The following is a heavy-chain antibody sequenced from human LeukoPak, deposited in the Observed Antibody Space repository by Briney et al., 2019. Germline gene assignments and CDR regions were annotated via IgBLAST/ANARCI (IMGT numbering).Heavy chain of an antibody. D-gene: IGHD6-19*01. CDR3: ARPYSSGWTENWFGP. V-gene: IGHV1-2*06. CDR2: INPDSGGA. Sequence: ASVKVSCKASGYTFTGYYMHWVRQAPGQGLEWMGRINPDSGGANYAQNFQGRVTMTGDTSITTAYMGLTRLTSDDTAVYYCARPYSSGWTENWFGPWGQGTLVTVSS. J-gene: IGHJ5*02. CDR1: GYTFTGYY.